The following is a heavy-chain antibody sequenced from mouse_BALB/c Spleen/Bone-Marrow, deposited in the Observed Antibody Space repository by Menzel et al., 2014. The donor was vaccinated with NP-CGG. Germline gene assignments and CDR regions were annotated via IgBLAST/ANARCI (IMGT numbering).Heavy chain of an antibody. CDR3: ARRRTFITSVVDYFDV. D-gene: IGHD1-1*02. J-gene: IGHJ1*01. CDR2: IYPGDGNT. CDR1: GYVFSSSW. Sequence: VQLQQSGPELVKPGASVKISCRASGYVFSSSWMNWVKQRPGQGLEWIGRIYPGDGNTNYNGKFKGKATLTADTSSSTAYMQISSLTSVDSAVYFYARRRTFITSVVDYFDVWGAGTTVTVSS. V-gene: IGHV1-82*01.